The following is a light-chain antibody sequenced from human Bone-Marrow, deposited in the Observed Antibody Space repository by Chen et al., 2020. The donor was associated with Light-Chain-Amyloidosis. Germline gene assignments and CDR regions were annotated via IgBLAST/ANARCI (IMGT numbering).Light chain of an antibody. J-gene: IGLJ2*01. Sequence: QSVLTQPPSVSGAPGQRVTISCTGRSSNIGAGYEVHWYQPLPGTAPNLLIYGNSNRPAGVPDRFSGSKAGTSASLAITGLQAEDEADYYCQSYDSPHVVFGGGTKLTVL. CDR3: QSYDSPHVV. CDR2: GNS. V-gene: IGLV1-40*01. CDR1: SSNIGAGYE.